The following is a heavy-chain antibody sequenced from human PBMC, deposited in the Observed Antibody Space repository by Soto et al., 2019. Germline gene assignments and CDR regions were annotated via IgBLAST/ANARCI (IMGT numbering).Heavy chain of an antibody. D-gene: IGHD3-10*01. CDR1: AFIFKDYA. V-gene: IGHV3-23*01. Sequence: GGSLRLSCTASAFIFKDYAMSWVRQAPGKGLEWVSTISGSGGNTYYADSVKGRFTISRDSSKNTLYLQMNSLRAEDTAVYYCAKDRVVRGVAGAFDIWGQGTMVTVSS. J-gene: IGHJ3*02. CDR3: AKDRVVRGVAGAFDI. CDR2: ISGSGGNT.